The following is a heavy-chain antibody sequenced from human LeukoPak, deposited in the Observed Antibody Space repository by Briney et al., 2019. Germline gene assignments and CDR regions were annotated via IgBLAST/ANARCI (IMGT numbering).Heavy chain of an antibody. CDR1: GFTFSSYS. J-gene: IGHJ3*02. Sequence: PGGSLRLSCAASGFTFSSYSMNWVRQAPGKGLEWVSSISSSSSYIYYADSVKGRYTISRDNAKNSLYLQMNSLRAEDTAVYYCARDQLGAFDIWGQGTMVTVSS. D-gene: IGHD1-1*01. CDR3: ARDQLGAFDI. CDR2: ISSSSSYI. V-gene: IGHV3-21*01.